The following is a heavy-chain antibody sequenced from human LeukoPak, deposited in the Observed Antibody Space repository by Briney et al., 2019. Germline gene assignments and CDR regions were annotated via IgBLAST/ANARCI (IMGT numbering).Heavy chain of an antibody. CDR1: GYTFSNYG. CDR3: AREDRNAFDI. D-gene: IGHD1-14*01. V-gene: IGHV1-18*01. CDR2: INPYNINT. Sequence: ASVKVSCKASGYTFSNYGVNWVRQAPGQGLEWMGWINPYNINTLYSARFQGRVIMTRDTSTSTVYMELRGLRSDDTAVYFCAREDRNAFDIWGQGTMITVSS. J-gene: IGHJ3*02.